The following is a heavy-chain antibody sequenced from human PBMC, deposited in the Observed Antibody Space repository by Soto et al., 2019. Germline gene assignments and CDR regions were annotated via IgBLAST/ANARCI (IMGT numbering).Heavy chain of an antibody. J-gene: IGHJ6*02. D-gene: IGHD5-18*01. CDR1: GFTFSSYA. V-gene: IGHV3-30-3*01. CDR2: ISYDGSNK. CDR3: ARERGYSYGYAVYYYYYGMDV. Sequence: QVQLVESGGGVVQPGRSLRLSCAASGFTFSSYAMHWVRQAPGKGLEWVAVISYDGSNKYYADSVKGRFTISRDNSKNTLYLQMNSPRAEDTAVYYCARERGYSYGYAVYYYYYGMDVWGQGTTVTVSS.